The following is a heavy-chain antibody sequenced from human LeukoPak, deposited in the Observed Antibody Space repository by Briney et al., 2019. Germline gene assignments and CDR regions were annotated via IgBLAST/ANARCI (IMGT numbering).Heavy chain of an antibody. D-gene: IGHD2/OR15-2a*01. V-gene: IGHV4-59*08. CDR2: IFYSGGST. Sequence: KPSETLSLTCTVSGGSIIGHWWSWIRQPPGKGLEWIGDIFYSGGSTNYNPSLKSRLTMSLDTSKNQFPLKLTSVTAADTAMYYCARRNTADASIDFWGQGTLVTASS. J-gene: IGHJ4*02. CDR3: ARRNTADASIDF. CDR1: GGSIIGHW.